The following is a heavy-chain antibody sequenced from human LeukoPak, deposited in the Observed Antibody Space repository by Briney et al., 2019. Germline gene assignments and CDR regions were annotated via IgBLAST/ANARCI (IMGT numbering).Heavy chain of an antibody. D-gene: IGHD6-13*01. J-gene: IGHJ4*02. V-gene: IGHV4-38-2*02. CDR3: ARGVGYSSSWATFDY. CDR2: IYHSGST. Sequence: SETLSLTCTVSGYSISSGYYWGWIRQPPGKGLEWIGSIYHSGSTYYNPSLKSRVTISVDTSKNQFPLKLSSVTAADTAVYYCARGVGYSSSWATFDYWGQGTLVTVSS. CDR1: GYSISSGYY.